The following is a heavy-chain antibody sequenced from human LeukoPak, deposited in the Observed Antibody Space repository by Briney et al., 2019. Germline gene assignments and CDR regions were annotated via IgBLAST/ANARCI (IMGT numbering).Heavy chain of an antibody. CDR2: ISNSGDRT. CDR1: GIAFSRYH. V-gene: IGHV3-23*01. CDR3: ARVRRFGELYLDY. D-gene: IGHD3-10*01. J-gene: IGHJ4*02. Sequence: GGSLRLSCAASGIAFSRYHMTWVRLSPGKEVECICSISNSGDRTYYTDSVKGRFTISRDNSKNTLYLQMNSLRAEDTAVYYCARVRRFGELYLDYWGQGTLVTVSS.